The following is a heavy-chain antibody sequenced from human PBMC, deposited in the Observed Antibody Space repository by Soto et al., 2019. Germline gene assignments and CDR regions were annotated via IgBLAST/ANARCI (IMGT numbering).Heavy chain of an antibody. CDR3: GKHDFDVKRGARVVGAGPVREL. CDR1: GFTFSLYD. CDR2: IFSDGAKK. V-gene: IGHV3-30*18. J-gene: IGHJ4*02. D-gene: IGHD1-26*01. Sequence: QGQLAESGGGVVQPGRSLRLSCVASGFTFSLYDIHWVRQAPGKGMEWVSVIFSDGAKKYYADSVKDRFTISRDNSRNTLYLQMDSLTPEDTAVYYCGKHDFDVKRGARVVGAGPVRELWGRGTLVTVSS.